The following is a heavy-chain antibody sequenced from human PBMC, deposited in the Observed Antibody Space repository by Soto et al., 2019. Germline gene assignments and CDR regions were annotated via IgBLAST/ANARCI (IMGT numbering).Heavy chain of an antibody. J-gene: IGHJ4*02. CDR2: ICGSGGST. CDR3: AKDSWAYQLLATYFDY. Sequence: EVQLLESGGGLVQPGGSLRLSCAASGFTFSSYAMSWVRQAPGKGLEWVSAICGSGGSTYYADSVKGRFTISRDNSKNTLYLQMNSLRAEDTAVYYCAKDSWAYQLLATYFDYWGQGTLVTVSS. D-gene: IGHD2-2*01. CDR1: GFTFSSYA. V-gene: IGHV3-23*01.